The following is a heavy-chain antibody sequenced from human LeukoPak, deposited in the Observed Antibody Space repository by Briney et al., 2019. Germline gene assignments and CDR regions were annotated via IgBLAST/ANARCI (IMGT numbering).Heavy chain of an antibody. J-gene: IGHJ6*03. CDR2: INHSGST. CDR3: ARRLGYCSSTSCYSPRLWYYYYYMDV. CDR1: GGSISSYY. D-gene: IGHD2-2*01. V-gene: IGHV4-34*01. Sequence: SETLSLTCTVPGGSISSYYWSWIRQPPGKGLEWIGEINHSGSTNYNPSLKSRVTISVDTSKNQFSLKLSSVTAADTAVYYCARRLGYCSSTSCYSPRLWYYYYYMDVWGKGTTVTISS.